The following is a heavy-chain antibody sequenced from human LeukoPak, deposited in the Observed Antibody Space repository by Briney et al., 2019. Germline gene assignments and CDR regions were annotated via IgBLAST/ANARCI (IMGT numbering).Heavy chain of an antibody. CDR2: IYDTGTPT. J-gene: IGHJ4*02. CDR3: ARLTKGEQWLAYYFDY. CDR1: GGSIRGFV. D-gene: IGHD6-19*01. Sequence: PSETLSLTCTVSGGSIRGFVWSWIRQPPGEGLDYIGFIYDTGTPTNYNPLLKSRVTLSVDTSKNQFSLNLNSVTAADTAVYYCARLTKGEQWLAYYFDYWGQGALVTVSS. V-gene: IGHV4-59*08.